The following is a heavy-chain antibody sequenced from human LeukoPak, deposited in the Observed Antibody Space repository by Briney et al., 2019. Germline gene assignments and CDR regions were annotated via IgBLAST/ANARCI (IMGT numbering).Heavy chain of an antibody. CDR3: ARVGSTWSYFDY. CDR1: GITFSAYT. Sequence: GGSLRLSCEASGITFSAYTMNWVRQAPGKGLEWVSSISGSGSYIFYADSVKGRFTISRDNAKNSLYLQMSSLRVEDTAVYYCARVGSTWSYFDYWGQGTLVTVSS. V-gene: IGHV3-21*01. D-gene: IGHD6-13*01. J-gene: IGHJ4*02. CDR2: ISGSGSYI.